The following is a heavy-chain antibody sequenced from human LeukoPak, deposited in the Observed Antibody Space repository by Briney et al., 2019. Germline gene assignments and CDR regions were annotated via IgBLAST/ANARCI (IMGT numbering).Heavy chain of an antibody. Sequence: GESLKISCRGSEYTFTTYWIGWVRQMPGKGLEWMAIIYPGDSNIQYSPSFQGQVTISADKSISTAYLQWSSLKASDTAMYYCARHATTVRGYWFDPWGQGTLVTVSS. CDR1: EYTFTTYW. D-gene: IGHD4-17*01. J-gene: IGHJ5*02. CDR3: ARHATTVRGYWFDP. V-gene: IGHV5-51*01. CDR2: IYPGDSNI.